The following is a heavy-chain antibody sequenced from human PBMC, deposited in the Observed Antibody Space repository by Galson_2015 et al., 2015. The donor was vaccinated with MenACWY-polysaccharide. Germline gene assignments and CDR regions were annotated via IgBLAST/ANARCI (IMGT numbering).Heavy chain of an antibody. V-gene: IGHV3-7*01. D-gene: IGHD1-1*01. CDR1: GFTFSDTW. CDR2: IKSDGSQK. J-gene: IGHJ5*02. CDR3: TRDPNWRISFGP. Sequence: SLRLSCAASGFTFSDTWMSWVRQAPGKGLEWVALIKSDGSQKEYMDSVKGRFAISRDNAKNSLYLQINSLRVEDTAVYYCTRDPNWRISFGPWGQGTLVTVSS.